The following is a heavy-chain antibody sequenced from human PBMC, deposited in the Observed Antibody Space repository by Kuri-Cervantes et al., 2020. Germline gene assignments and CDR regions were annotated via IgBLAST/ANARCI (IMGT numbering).Heavy chain of an antibody. CDR3: ARPYNILTGVRMDV. CDR1: GFTFSDYY. D-gene: IGHD3-9*01. Sequence: GESLKISCAASGFTFSDYYMSWIRQAPGKGLEWVSYISSSGSTIYYADSVKGRFTISRDNAKNSLYLQMNSLRAEDTAVYYCARPYNILTGVRMDVWGQGTTVTVSS. V-gene: IGHV3-11*01. CDR2: ISSSGSTI. J-gene: IGHJ6*02.